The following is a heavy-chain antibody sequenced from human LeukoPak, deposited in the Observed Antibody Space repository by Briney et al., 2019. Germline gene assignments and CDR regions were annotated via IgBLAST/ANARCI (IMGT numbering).Heavy chain of an antibody. Sequence: PSETLSLTCTVSGYSISSGYNWGWIRQPPGKGLEWIGSIYHSGSTYYNPSLKSRVTISVDTSKNQFSLTLSSVTAADTAVYYCARDLRIAVAGASVAGYFDYWGQGTLVTVSS. CDR1: GYSISSGYN. CDR2: IYHSGST. V-gene: IGHV4-38-2*02. CDR3: ARDLRIAVAGASVAGYFDY. J-gene: IGHJ4*02. D-gene: IGHD6-19*01.